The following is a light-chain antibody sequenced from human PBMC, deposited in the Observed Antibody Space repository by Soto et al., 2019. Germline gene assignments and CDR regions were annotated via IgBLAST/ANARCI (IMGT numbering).Light chain of an antibody. CDR3: AAWDDSLDGWV. J-gene: IGLJ3*02. Sequence: QSVLTQPPSASGTPGQRVTISCSGSSSNIGSNTVNWYQQLPGTAPTLLIYYNNKRPSGVPARFSGSKSGTSASLAISGLQSEDEAHYYCAAWDDSLDGWVFGGGTKLTVL. CDR2: YNN. V-gene: IGLV1-44*01. CDR1: SSNIGSNT.